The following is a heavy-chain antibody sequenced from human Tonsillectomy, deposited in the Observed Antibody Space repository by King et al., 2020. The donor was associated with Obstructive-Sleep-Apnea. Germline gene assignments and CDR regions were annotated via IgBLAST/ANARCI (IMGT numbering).Heavy chain of an antibody. J-gene: IGHJ5*02. CDR3: ARVQRSSGWYP. V-gene: IGHV2-26*01. Sequence: TLKESGPVLVKPTETLTLTCTVSGFSLSDGRMGVSWIRQPPGKALEWLAHIFSNDEKSYCTSLKSRLTISRDTSKSQVVLTMTNIDPVDTATYYCARVQRSSGWYPWGQGTLVTVSS. CDR1: GFSLSDGRMG. D-gene: IGHD6-19*01. CDR2: IFSNDEK.